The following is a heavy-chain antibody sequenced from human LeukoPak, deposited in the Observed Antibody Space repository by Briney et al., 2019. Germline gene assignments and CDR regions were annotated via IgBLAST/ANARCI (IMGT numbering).Heavy chain of an antibody. CDR2: IYYSGST. CDR3: ARSFSSGYYSPYYFDY. J-gene: IGHJ4*02. V-gene: IGHV4-59*01. CDR1: GGSIRSYY. D-gene: IGHD3-22*01. Sequence: PSETLSLTCTVSGGSIRSYYWSWIRQPPGKGLEWIGYIYYSGSTNYNPSLKSRVTISVDTSKNQFSLKLSSVTAADTAVYYCARSFSSGYYSPYYFDYWGQGTLVTVSS.